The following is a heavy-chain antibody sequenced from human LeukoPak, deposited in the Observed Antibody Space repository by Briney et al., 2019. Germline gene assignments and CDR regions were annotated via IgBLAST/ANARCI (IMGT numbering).Heavy chain of an antibody. CDR3: AKLYYDSSGYYYFDY. V-gene: IGHV1-69*13. D-gene: IGHD3-22*01. J-gene: IGHJ4*02. CDR2: IIPIFGTA. CDR1: GGTFSSYA. Sequence: SVKVSCKASGGTFSSYAISWVRQAPGQGLEWMGGIIPIFGTANYAQKFQGRVTITADESASTAYMELSSLRSDDTAVYYCAKLYYDSSGYYYFDYWGQGTLATVSS.